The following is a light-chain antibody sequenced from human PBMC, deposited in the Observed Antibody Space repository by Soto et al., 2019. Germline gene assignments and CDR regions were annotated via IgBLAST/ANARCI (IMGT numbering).Light chain of an antibody. CDR2: DAS. Sequence: DIQMTQSPSSLSASVGDRVTITCRPGRALGIVLAWFQQKPGKAPKSLIYDASILQSGVPSRFSGSGSGTDFTLTISSLQPEDFATYYCRQYKSYPITFGQGTRLEIK. J-gene: IGKJ5*01. CDR3: RQYKSYPIT. CDR1: RALGIV. V-gene: IGKV1-16*01.